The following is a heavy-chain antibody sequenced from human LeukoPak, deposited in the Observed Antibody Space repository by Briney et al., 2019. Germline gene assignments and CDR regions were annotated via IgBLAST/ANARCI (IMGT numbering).Heavy chain of an antibody. Sequence: PSETLSLTCTVSGGSIRNYYWNWLRQPPGKGLEWIGLIYYSGSTNYNPSLTSRVTISVDTSKNQFSLKLRSVTAADTAVYYCAGDSVGFDSWGQGTLVTVSS. V-gene: IGHV4-59*01. J-gene: IGHJ4*02. D-gene: IGHD1-26*01. CDR3: AGDSVGFDS. CDR2: IYYSGST. CDR1: GGSIRNYY.